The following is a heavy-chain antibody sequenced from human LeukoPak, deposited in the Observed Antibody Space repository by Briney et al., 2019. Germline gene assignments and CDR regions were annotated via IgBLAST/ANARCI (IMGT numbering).Heavy chain of an antibody. D-gene: IGHD3-9*01. CDR2: ISSSGSTI. CDR1: GFTFSDYY. V-gene: IGHV3-11*01. CDR3: ARDTGPVRYFDWLLSRGWFDP. J-gene: IGHJ5*02. Sequence: PGGSLRLSCAASGFTFSDYYMSWIRQAPGKGLEWVSYISSSGSTIYYADSVKGRFTISRDNAKNSLYLQMNSLRAEDTAVYYCARDTGPVRYFDWLLSRGWFDPWGQGTLVTVSS.